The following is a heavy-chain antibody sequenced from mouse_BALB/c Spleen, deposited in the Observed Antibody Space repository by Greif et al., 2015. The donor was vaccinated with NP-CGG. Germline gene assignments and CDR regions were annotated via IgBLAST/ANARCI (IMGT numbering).Heavy chain of an antibody. V-gene: IGHV5-17*02. CDR3: ARLFDY. CDR1: GFTFSSFG. Sequence: EVQLVESGRGLVQPGGSRKLSCAASGFTFSSFGMHWVRQAPEKGLGWVAYISSGSSTIYYADTVKGRFTISRDNPKNTLFLQMTSLRSEDTAMYYCARLFDYWGQGTTLTVSS. J-gene: IGHJ2*01. CDR2: ISSGSSTI.